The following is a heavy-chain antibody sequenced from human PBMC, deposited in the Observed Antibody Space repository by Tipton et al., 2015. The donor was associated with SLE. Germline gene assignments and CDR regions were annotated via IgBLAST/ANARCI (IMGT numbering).Heavy chain of an antibody. CDR3: ARAHSSGYYGY. CDR2: IYTGGST. D-gene: IGHD3-22*01. V-gene: IGHV4-61*09. J-gene: IGHJ4*02. Sequence: TLSLTCTVSGGSISSGSYYWSWIRQPAGKGLEWIGYIYTGGSTNYNPSLKSRVTISVDTSKNQFSLKLSSVTAADTAVYYCARAHSSGYYGYWGQGTLVTVSS. CDR1: GGSISSGSYY.